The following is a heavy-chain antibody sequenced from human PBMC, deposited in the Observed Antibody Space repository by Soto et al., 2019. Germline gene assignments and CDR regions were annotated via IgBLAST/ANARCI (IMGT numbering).Heavy chain of an antibody. CDR2: ISGSGGNT. CDR1: GFTFSSYA. D-gene: IGHD5-18*01. Sequence: PXGSLGLSCAASGFTFSSYAMSGVRQAPGKGLEWVSAISGSGGNTYYADSVKGRFTISRDNSKNTLYLQMNSLRAEDTAVYFCAKDRGYSYGPGDYWGQGTLVTVSS. CDR3: AKDRGYSYGPGDY. V-gene: IGHV3-23*01. J-gene: IGHJ4*02.